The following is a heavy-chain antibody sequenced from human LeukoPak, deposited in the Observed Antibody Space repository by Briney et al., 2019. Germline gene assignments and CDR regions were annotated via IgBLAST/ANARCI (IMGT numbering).Heavy chain of an antibody. D-gene: IGHD1-26*01. J-gene: IGHJ4*02. CDR2: IFPNGRT. CDR3: ARCLYRFGSYYFDS. CDR1: GFSITTTSYY. Sequence: ETSETLSLTCSVSGFSITTTSYYWGWIRQSPGRGLEWIGNIFPNGRTNYNPSLESRFTVSVDTSRNQFSLQLTSVTAADTAVYYCARCLYRFGSYYFDSWGQGILVTVSS. V-gene: IGHV4-39*01.